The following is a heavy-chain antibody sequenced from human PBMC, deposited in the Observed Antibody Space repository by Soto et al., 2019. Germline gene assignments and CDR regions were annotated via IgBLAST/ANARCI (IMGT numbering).Heavy chain of an antibody. V-gene: IGHV4-31*03. J-gene: IGHJ6*02. CDR3: ARARTRVLGYCSGGSCSYYYYGMDV. CDR2: IYYSGST. CDR1: GGSISSGGYY. D-gene: IGHD2-15*01. Sequence: SETLSLTCTVSGGSISSGGYYWSWIRQHPGKGLEWIGYIYYSGSTYYNPSLKSRVTISVDTSKNQFSLKLSSVTAADTAVFYCARARTRVLGYCSGGSCSYYYYGMDVWGQGTTVTVSS.